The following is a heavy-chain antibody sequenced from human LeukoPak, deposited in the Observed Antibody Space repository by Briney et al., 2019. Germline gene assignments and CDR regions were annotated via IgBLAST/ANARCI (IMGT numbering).Heavy chain of an antibody. Sequence: ASETLSLTCTVSSGSISTSSYYWGWIRQPPGKGLEWIGSIYYSGSTYYNPSLKSRVTISVDTSKNQFSLMLSSVTAADTAVYYCASRTNYGSGSDPLGRWGQGTLVTVSS. CDR2: IYYSGST. CDR3: ASRTNYGSGSDPLGR. V-gene: IGHV4-39*01. CDR1: SGSISTSSYY. J-gene: IGHJ4*02. D-gene: IGHD3-10*01.